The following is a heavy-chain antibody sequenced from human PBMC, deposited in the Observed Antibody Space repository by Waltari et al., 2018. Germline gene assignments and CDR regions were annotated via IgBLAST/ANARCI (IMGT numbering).Heavy chain of an antibody. D-gene: IGHD6-19*01. CDR2: IYYSGST. J-gene: IGHJ5*02. CDR1: GGSLRSSSYY. CDR3: ARDSGGSSGWYNNWFDP. Sequence: QLQLQESGPGLVKPSETLSLTCTVSGGSLRSSSYYWGWIRQPPGKGLEWIGSIYYSGSTYYNPSLKSRVTISVDTSKNQFSLKLSSVTAADTAVYYCARDSGGSSGWYNNWFDPWGQGTLVTVSS. V-gene: IGHV4-39*07.